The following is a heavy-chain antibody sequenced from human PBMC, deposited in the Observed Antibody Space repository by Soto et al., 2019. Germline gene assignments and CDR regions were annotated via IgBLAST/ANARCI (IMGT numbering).Heavy chain of an antibody. V-gene: IGHV3-23*01. J-gene: IGHJ4*02. D-gene: IGHD2-15*01. Sequence: DVQLLESGGGLVQPEGSLRLSCAASGFTFSSYTMGWVRQGPGKGLEWVAVVSIGGSTHYADSVRGRFTISRDNSKNTLSLQMNSLTAEDTAVYFCAKRRGAGGHFDYWGQGALVTVS. CDR3: AKRRGAGGHFDY. CDR2: VSIGGST. CDR1: GFTFSSYT.